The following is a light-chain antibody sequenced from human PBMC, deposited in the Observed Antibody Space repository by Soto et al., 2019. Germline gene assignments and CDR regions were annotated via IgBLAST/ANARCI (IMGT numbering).Light chain of an antibody. CDR2: GAS. V-gene: IGKV3-20*01. J-gene: IGKJ1*01. Sequence: EIVMTQSPVTLSMSPGERATLSCRAGQSVSSNLAWYQQKPGQAPRLLIYGASTRATGIPDRFSGSGSGTDFTLTISRLEPEDFAVYYCQQYDSSPRTFGQGTKGDIK. CDR1: QSVSSN. CDR3: QQYDSSPRT.